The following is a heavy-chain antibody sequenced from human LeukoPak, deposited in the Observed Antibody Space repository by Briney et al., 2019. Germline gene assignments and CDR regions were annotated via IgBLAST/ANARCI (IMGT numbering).Heavy chain of an antibody. CDR3: ARVRDYSSSSPPADAFDI. D-gene: IGHD6-6*01. J-gene: IGHJ3*02. V-gene: IGHV3-21*01. CDR1: GFTFSSYS. CDR2: ISSSSSYI. Sequence: GGSLRLSCAASGFTFSSYSMNWVRQAPGKGLEWVSSISSSSSYIYYADSVKGRFTISRDNAKNSLCLQIISLRAEDTAVYYCARVRDYSSSSPPADAFDIWGQGTMVTVSS.